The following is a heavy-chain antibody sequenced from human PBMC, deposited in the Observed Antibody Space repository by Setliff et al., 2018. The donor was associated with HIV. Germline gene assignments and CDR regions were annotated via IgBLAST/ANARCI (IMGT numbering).Heavy chain of an antibody. V-gene: IGHV1-2*02. Sequence: ASVKVSCKTSGYTFTGYSLHWVRQAPGQGLEWMGWINPDSDGTNYAQKFQGRVTLTSDTSISTAYMELSILKPDDTAVYYCARGYWGNSYFDYWGQGTRVTVSS. J-gene: IGHJ4*02. CDR2: INPDSDGT. CDR1: GYTFTGYS. CDR3: ARGYWGNSYFDY. D-gene: IGHD3-10*01.